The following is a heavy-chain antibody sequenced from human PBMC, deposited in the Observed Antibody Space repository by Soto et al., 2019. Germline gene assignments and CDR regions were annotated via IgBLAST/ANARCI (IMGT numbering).Heavy chain of an antibody. CDR2: ISAYNGNT. CDR1: GYTFTSYG. CDR3: ARVGRIVVITHDAFDI. V-gene: IGHV1-18*01. J-gene: IGHJ3*02. D-gene: IGHD3-22*01. Sequence: ASVKVSCKASGYTFTSYGITWVRQAPGQGLEWMGWISAYNGNTNYAQNLQGRVTMTTDTSTSTAYMELRSLRSDDTAVYYCARVGRIVVITHDAFDIWGQGTMVTVSS.